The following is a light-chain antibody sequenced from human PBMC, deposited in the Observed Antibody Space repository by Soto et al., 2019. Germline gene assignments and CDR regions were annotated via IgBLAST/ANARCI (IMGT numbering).Light chain of an antibody. CDR3: QEYNSAPWT. J-gene: IGKJ1*01. Sequence: DIQMTQSPSSLSASVGDRVTITCRASQGISNFLAWHQQKPGKVPKLLIYAASTLQSGVPSRFSASGSGTDFTLTITSLQPDDVATYYCQEYNSAPWTFCQGTKGEIK. V-gene: IGKV1-27*01. CDR2: AAS. CDR1: QGISNF.